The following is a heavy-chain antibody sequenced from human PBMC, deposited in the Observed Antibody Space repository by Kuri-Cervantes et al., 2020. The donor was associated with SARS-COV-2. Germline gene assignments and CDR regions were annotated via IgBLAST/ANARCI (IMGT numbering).Heavy chain of an antibody. CDR3: AREEGGELGEAFDY. V-gene: IGHV3-30-3*01. D-gene: IGHD7-27*01. CDR2: ISYDGTNK. J-gene: IGHJ4*02. Sequence: GESLKISCAASGFTFSSYAMDWVRQAPGKGLEWVALISYDGTNKFYADSVKGRFTISRDNAKTSLYLQMNSLKPEDTAGYYCAREEGGELGEAFDYWGQGALVTVSS. CDR1: GFTFSSYA.